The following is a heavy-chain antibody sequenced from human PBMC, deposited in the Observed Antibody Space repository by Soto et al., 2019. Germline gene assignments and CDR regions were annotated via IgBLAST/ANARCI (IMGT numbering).Heavy chain of an antibody. CDR2: ISGAGGVI. V-gene: IGHV3-23*01. CDR1: GFTFNNYA. CDR3: AKDRSRGVTVTADY. J-gene: IGHJ4*02. D-gene: IGHD4-17*01. Sequence: EVQLLESGGGVVQPGGSLRLSCAASGFTFNNYAMSWVRQAPGKGLEWVSSISGAGGVIHYADSVRDRFTISRDNSKSTLYLQMNSLRGEDTAVYYCAKDRSRGVTVTADYWGQGTVITVSS.